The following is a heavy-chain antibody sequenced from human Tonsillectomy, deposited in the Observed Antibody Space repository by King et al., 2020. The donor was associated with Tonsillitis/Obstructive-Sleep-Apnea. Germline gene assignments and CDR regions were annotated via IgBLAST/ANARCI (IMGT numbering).Heavy chain of an antibody. CDR3: ARDWSPIAAAGRYYYNGMDV. Sequence: VQLVGSGAEVKKPGASVKVSCKASGYTFTSHYMHWVRQAPGQGLEWMGIINPSGGNKSYAQKFQGRVTMTRDTSTSTVYMELSSLRSEDTAVYYCARDWSPIAAAGRYYYNGMDVWGQGTTVTVSS. D-gene: IGHD6-13*01. CDR1: GYTFTSHY. CDR2: INPSGGNK. V-gene: IGHV1-46*01. J-gene: IGHJ6*02.